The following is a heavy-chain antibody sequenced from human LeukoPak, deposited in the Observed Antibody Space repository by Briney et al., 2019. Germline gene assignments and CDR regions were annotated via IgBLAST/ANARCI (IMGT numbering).Heavy chain of an antibody. D-gene: IGHD3-3*01. CDR3: ARTYNYDFWSGYYTGRRLDP. CDR1: GYTFTSYD. J-gene: IGHJ5*02. CDR2: MNPNSGNT. V-gene: IGHV1-8*03. Sequence: GASVKVSCKASGYTFTSYDINWVRQATGQGLEWMGWMNPNSGNTGYAQKFQGRVTITRNTSISTAYMELSSLRSEDTAVYYCARTYNYDFWSGYYTGRRLDPWGQGTLVTVSS.